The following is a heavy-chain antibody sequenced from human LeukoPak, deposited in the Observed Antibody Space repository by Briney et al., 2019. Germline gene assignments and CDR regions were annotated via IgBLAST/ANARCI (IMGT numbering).Heavy chain of an antibody. CDR3: AKGIDSSGYYPTDY. CDR1: GFTVSSYG. J-gene: IGHJ4*02. V-gene: IGHV3-30*18. D-gene: IGHD3-22*01. Sequence: GGSLRLSCAASGFTVSSYGMHWVRQAPGKGLEWVAVISYDGSNKYYADSVKGRFTISRDNSKNTLYLQMNSLRAEDTAVYSCAKGIDSSGYYPTDYWGQGTLVTVSS. CDR2: ISYDGSNK.